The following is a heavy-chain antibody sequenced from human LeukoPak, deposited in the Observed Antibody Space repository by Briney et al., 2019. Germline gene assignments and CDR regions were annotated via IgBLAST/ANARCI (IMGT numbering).Heavy chain of an antibody. CDR3: ARATYYYDSSGYYDAFDI. CDR2: IYTSGST. Sequence: PSETLSLTCTVSGGSISSGSYYWSWIRQPAGKGLEWIGRIYTSGSTNYNPSLKSRVTISVDTSKNQFSLKLSSVTAADTAVYYCARATYYYDSSGYYDAFDIWGQGTMVTVSS. J-gene: IGHJ3*02. CDR1: GGSISSGSYY. D-gene: IGHD3-22*01. V-gene: IGHV4-61*02.